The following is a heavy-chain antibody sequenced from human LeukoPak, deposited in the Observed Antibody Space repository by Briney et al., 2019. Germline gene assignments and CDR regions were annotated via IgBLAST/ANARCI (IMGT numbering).Heavy chain of an antibody. J-gene: IGHJ5*02. V-gene: IGHV3-48*04. CDR2: ISSTSSTI. Sequence: GGSLRLSCAASGFTFNTYNMNWVRQAPGKGLEWVSYISSTSSTIYYADSVKGRFTISRDNAKNSLYLQMNSLRAEDTAVYYCARDLIAVASVWFDPRGQGTLVTVSS. CDR3: ARDLIAVASVWFDP. CDR1: GFTFNTYN. D-gene: IGHD6-19*01.